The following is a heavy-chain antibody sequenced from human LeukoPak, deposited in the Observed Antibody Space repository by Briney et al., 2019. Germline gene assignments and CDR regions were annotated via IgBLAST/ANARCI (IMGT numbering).Heavy chain of an antibody. Sequence: SETLSLTCTVSGGSISSYYWSWIRQPPGKGLEWIGYIYYSGSTNYNPSLKSRVTISVDTSKNQFSLKLSSVTAADTAVYYCARGRYSSSWYGSAGFDYWGQGTLVTVSS. J-gene: IGHJ4*02. CDR3: ARGRYSSSWYGSAGFDY. V-gene: IGHV4-59*12. CDR2: IYYSGST. CDR1: GGSISSYY. D-gene: IGHD6-13*01.